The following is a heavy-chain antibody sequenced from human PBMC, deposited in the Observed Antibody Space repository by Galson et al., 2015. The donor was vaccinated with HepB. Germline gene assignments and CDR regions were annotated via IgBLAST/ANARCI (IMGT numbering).Heavy chain of an antibody. CDR2: ISYDGSNK. V-gene: IGHV3-30*18. D-gene: IGHD2-2*01. CDR3: AKDRRYCSSTSCYDDYYYGMNV. Sequence: SLRLSCAASGFTFSSYGVHWVRQAPGKGLEWVAVISYDGSNKYYADSVKGRFTISRDNSKNTLYLQMNSLRAEDTAVYYCAKDRRYCSSTSCYDDYYYGMNVWGQGTTVTVSS. J-gene: IGHJ6*02. CDR1: GFTFSSYG.